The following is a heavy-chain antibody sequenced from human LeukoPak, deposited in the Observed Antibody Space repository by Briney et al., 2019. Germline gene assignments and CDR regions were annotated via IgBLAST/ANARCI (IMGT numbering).Heavy chain of an antibody. CDR2: IWSTGTTG. CDR3: ARRLDS. V-gene: IGHV3-33*01. Sequence: GGSLRLSCVASGYTFSDHGMHWVRQAPGKGLEWVTMIWSTGTTGFYADSVKGRFTISRDNSKNTLYLQMDNLRVEDTGVYYCARRLDSWGQGTLVTVSS. J-gene: IGHJ4*02. CDR1: GYTFSDHG.